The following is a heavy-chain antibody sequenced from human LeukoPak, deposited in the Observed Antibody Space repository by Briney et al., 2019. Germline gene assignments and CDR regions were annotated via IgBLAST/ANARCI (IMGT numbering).Heavy chain of an antibody. CDR2: IRYGGRNK. V-gene: IGHV3-30*02. CDR1: GLTFSSYG. J-gene: IGHJ4*02. CDR3: AKDYPIFGVVISHFDY. Sequence: GGSLRLSCAVSGLTFSSYGMRWVRQAPGKGMEWVAFIRYGGRNKYYADPVKGRFTISRDNSKSTLYLQMNSLRAEDTAVYYCAKDYPIFGVVISHFDYWGQGTLVTVSS. D-gene: IGHD3-3*01.